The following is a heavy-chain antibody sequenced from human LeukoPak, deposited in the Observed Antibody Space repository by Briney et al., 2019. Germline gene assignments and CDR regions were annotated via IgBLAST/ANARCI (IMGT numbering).Heavy chain of an antibody. CDR1: GFPFSSYA. CDR2: IVGSGSSA. Sequence: GGSLRLSCAASGFPFSSYAMTWVRQTPGKGPEWLSAIVGSGSSAYYADSVKGRFTISRDNSKNTLYLQMNSLRAEDTALYYCARGGYTYGWGAFDIWGQGTRVTVSS. V-gene: IGHV3-23*01. CDR3: ARGGYTYGWGAFDI. D-gene: IGHD5-18*01. J-gene: IGHJ3*02.